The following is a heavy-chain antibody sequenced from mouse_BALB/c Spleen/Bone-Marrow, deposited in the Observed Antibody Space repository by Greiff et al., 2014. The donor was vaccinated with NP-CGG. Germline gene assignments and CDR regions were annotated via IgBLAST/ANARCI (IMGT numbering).Heavy chain of an antibody. J-gene: IGHJ1*01. D-gene: IGHD1-2*01. CDR1: GYTFTNYF. CDR2: INPSNDTP. V-gene: IGHV1S81*02. Sequence: QVQLQQSGAELVKPGASVKLSCRVSGYTFTNYFVYWVKQRPGQGLEWIGEINPSNDTPNFNEKFKSKATLTVDKSSSTAYMQLSSLTSEDSAVYYCTRSGYYGYGWYLDVWGAGTTVTVSS. CDR3: TRSGYYGYGWYLDV.